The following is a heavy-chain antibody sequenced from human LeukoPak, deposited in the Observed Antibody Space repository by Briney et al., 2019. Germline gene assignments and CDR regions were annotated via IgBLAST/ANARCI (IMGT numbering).Heavy chain of an antibody. CDR3: TRDRGPRAGFMVREAYDY. D-gene: IGHD3-10*01. V-gene: IGHV3-74*01. CDR2: INTDGSIT. CDR1: GFTFSDYW. Sequence: GGSLRLSCAASGFTFSDYWIHWVRQAPGKGLVWVSRINTDGSITNYADSVKGRFSISRDNAKNTLYLQMSSLRAEDTAVYYCTRDRGPRAGFMVREAYDYWGQGTLVTVSS. J-gene: IGHJ4*02.